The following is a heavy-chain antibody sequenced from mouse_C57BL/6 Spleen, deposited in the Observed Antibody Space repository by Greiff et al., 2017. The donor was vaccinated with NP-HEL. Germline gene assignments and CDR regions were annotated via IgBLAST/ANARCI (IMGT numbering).Heavy chain of an antibody. J-gene: IGHJ4*01. Sequence: EVMLVESGGGLVKPGGSLKLSCAASGFTFSDYGMHWVRQAPEKGLEWVAYISSGSSTIYYADTVKGRFTISRDNAKNTLFLQMTSLRSEDTAMYYCATGGIYDGAMDYWGQGTSVTVSS. CDR1: GFTFSDYG. V-gene: IGHV5-17*01. CDR2: ISSGSSTI. CDR3: ATGGIYDGAMDY. D-gene: IGHD1-2*01.